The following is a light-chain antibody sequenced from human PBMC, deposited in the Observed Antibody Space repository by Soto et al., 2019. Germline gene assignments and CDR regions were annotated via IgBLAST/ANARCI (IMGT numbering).Light chain of an antibody. CDR1: QSLLDSDDGNTY. CDR3: MQRIEFPLT. CDR2: TVS. J-gene: IGKJ4*01. V-gene: IGKV2-40*01. Sequence: DIVMTQTPLSLPVTPGEPASISCGSSQSLLDSDDGNTYLDWYLQQPGQSPQLLIYTVSYRASGVPDRFSGSGSGTDFTLKISRVEAEDVGVYYCMQRIEFPLTFGGGTKVDSK.